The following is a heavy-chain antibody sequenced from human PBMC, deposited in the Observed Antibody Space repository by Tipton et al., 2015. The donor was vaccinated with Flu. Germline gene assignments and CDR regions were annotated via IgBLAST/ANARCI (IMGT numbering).Heavy chain of an antibody. CDR1: GGSINSYY. Sequence: TLSFTCTVSGGSINSYYWSWIRQPAGKGLEWIGRIYSSGSTNYNPSLKSRVTMLVDTSKNQFSLKMSSVTAADTAVYYCARFSVRGESDYWGQGTLVTVSS. V-gene: IGHV4-4*07. CDR3: ARFSVRGESDY. D-gene: IGHD3-10*01. J-gene: IGHJ4*02. CDR2: IYSSGST.